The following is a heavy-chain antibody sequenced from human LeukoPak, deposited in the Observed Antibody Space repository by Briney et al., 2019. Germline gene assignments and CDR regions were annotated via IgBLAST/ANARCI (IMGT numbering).Heavy chain of an antibody. CDR2: IYYSGST. CDR1: GGSISSSSYY. V-gene: IGHV4-39*01. J-gene: IGHJ4*02. CDR3: ASNMTSGGGTFDY. D-gene: IGHD3-16*01. Sequence: SETLSLTCTVSGGSISSSSYYWGWIRQPPGKGLEWIGSIYYSGSTYYNPSLKSRVTISVDTSKNQFSLKLSSVTAADTAVYYCASNMTSGGGTFDYWGQGTLVTVSS.